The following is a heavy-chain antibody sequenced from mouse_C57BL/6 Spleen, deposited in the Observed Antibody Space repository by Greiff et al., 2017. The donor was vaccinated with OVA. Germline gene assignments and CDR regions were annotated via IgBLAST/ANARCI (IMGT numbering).Heavy chain of an antibody. D-gene: IGHD3-2*02. J-gene: IGHJ3*01. V-gene: IGHV10-1*01. CDR3: VRGDSSGYVWFAY. CDR1: GFSFNTYA. CDR2: IRSKSNNYAT. Sequence: EVMLVESGGGLVQPKGSLKLSCAASGFSFNTYAMNWVRQAPGKGLEWVARIRSKSNNYATYYADSVKDRFTISRDDSESMLYLQMNNLKTEDTAMYYCVRGDSSGYVWFAYWGQGTLVTVSA.